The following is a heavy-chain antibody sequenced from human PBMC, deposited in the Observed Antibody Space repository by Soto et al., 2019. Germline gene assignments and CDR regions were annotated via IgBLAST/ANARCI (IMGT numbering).Heavy chain of an antibody. Sequence: EVQLVESGGGLVKPGGSLRLSCAASGFTFSSYSMNWVRQAPGKGLEWVSSISSSSSYIYYGDSVKGRFTISRDNAKNSLYLQMNSLRAEDTAVYYCAIAGYSSGRVHYYYMDVWGKGTTVTVSS. CDR1: GFTFSSYS. CDR2: ISSSSSYI. J-gene: IGHJ6*03. V-gene: IGHV3-21*01. CDR3: AIAGYSSGRVHYYYMDV. D-gene: IGHD6-19*01.